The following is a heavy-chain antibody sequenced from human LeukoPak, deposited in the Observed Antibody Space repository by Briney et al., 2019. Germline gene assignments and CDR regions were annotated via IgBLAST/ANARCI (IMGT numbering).Heavy chain of an antibody. D-gene: IGHD5-24*01. J-gene: IGHJ4*02. CDR1: GGSISSSSYY. V-gene: IGHV4-39*01. CDR2: IYYSGST. CDR3: ARHRSGWLQSSFDY. Sequence: SETLSLTCTVSGGSISSSSYYWGWIRQPPGKGLEWIGSIYYSGSTYYNPSLKSRVTISVDTSKNQFSLKLSSVTAADTAVYYCARHRSGWLQSSFDYWGQGTLVAVSS.